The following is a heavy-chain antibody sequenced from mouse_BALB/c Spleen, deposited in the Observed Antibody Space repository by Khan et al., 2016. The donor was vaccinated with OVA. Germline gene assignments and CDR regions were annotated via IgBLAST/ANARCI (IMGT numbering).Heavy chain of an antibody. J-gene: IGHJ3*01. CDR3: ARGGYGAFGY. CDR2: ISDGGSYI. CDR1: GFTFSDYY. D-gene: IGHD2-14*01. Sequence: EVELVESGGGLVKPGGSLKLSCAASGFTFSDYYMYWVCQSPEKRLEWVATISDGGSYIYYPDSVKGRFTISRDKAKNNLYLQMSSLQSEDTAMYYCARGGYGAFGYWGQGTLVTVSA. V-gene: IGHV5-4*02.